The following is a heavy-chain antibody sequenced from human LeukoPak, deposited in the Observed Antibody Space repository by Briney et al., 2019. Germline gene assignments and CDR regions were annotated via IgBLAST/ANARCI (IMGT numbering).Heavy chain of an antibody. CDR3: ARGFRATDYFDY. D-gene: IGHD5-12*01. CDR2: INHSGST. V-gene: IGHV4-34*01. CDR1: GESFSGYY. J-gene: IGHJ4*02. Sequence: SETLSLTCAVYGESFSGYYWSWIRQPPGKGLEWIGDINHSGSTNYNPSLKSRVTISVDTSKNQFSLNLNSVTAADTAVYYCARGFRATDYFDYWGQGTLVTVSS.